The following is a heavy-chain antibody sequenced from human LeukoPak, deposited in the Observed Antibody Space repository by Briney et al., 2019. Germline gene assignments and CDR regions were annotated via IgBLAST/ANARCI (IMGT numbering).Heavy chain of an antibody. CDR2: ISAYNGNT. Sequence: ASVKVSCKASGYTFTSYGISWVRQAPGQGLEWMGWISAYNGNTNYAQKLQGRVTMTTDTSTSTAYMELRSLRSDDTAVYYCARAKLLYSAFDYWGREPWSPSPQ. J-gene: IGHJ4*02. V-gene: IGHV1-18*01. D-gene: IGHD2-2*02. CDR3: ARAKLLYSAFDY. CDR1: GYTFTSYG.